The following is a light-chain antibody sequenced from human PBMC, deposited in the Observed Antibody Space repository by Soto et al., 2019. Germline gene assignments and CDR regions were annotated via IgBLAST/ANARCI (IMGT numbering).Light chain of an antibody. CDR2: AAS. V-gene: IGKV1-39*01. CDR3: QQGYSNPWT. Sequence: DIQMTQSPSSLSASVGDRVTITCRASQSVNTYLHWYQQKAGQAPKLLIYAASNLQSGVPSRFSGRGSGTDFTLTVESLQPEAFATYYCQQGYSNPWTFGQGTKMDIK. J-gene: IGKJ1*01. CDR1: QSVNTY.